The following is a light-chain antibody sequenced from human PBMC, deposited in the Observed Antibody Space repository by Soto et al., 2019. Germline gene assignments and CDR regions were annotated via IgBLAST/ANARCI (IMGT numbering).Light chain of an antibody. CDR2: EGS. CDR1: SSDVGSYNL. CDR3: CSYAGRSTHVV. J-gene: IGLJ2*01. Sequence: QSALTQPASVSGSPGQSITISCTGTSSDVGSYNLVSWYQQHPGKAPKLMIYEGSKRPSGVSNRFSGSKSGNTASLTISGLQAEYEADYYCCSYAGRSTHVVFGGGTKLTVL. V-gene: IGLV2-23*01.